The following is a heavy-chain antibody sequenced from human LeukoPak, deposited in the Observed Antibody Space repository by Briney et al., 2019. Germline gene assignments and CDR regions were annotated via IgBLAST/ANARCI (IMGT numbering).Heavy chain of an antibody. Sequence: ASVTVSCKASGYTFTSYYMHWVRQAPGQGLEWMGIINPSGGSTSYAQKFQGRVTMTRDTSTSTVYMELSSLRSEDTAVYYCARGPNQPWLQLTWFDPWGQGTLVTVSS. CDR3: ARGPNQPWLQLTWFDP. D-gene: IGHD5-24*01. CDR1: GYTFTSYY. CDR2: INPSGGST. J-gene: IGHJ5*02. V-gene: IGHV1-46*01.